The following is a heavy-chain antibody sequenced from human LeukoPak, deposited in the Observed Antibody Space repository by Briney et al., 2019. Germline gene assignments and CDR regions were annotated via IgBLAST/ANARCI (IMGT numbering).Heavy chain of an antibody. J-gene: IGHJ3*02. D-gene: IGHD3-10*01. CDR2: IKQDGSEK. CDR3: ARDLLWFGERHAFDI. CDR1: GFTFSSYW. Sequence: GGSLRLSCAASGFTFSSYWMSWVRQAPGKGLVWVANIKQDGSEKYYVDSVKGRFTISRDNAKNSLYLQMNSLRAEDTAVYYCARDLLWFGERHAFDIWGQGTMVTVSS. V-gene: IGHV3-7*01.